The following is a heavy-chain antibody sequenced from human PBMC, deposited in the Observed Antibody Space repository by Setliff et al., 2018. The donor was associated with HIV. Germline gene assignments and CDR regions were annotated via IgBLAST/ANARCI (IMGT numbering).Heavy chain of an antibody. V-gene: IGHV4-38-2*01. D-gene: IGHD3-10*01. CDR2: IYHSGST. Sequence: SETLSLTCAVSSYSISSGYYWGWIRQPPGKGLEWIGNIYHSGSTYYNPSLKSRVTISADTSKNQFSLKLSSVTAADTAVYYCARVQASGTYPIDYWGQGTLVTVSS. CDR3: ARVQASGTYPIDY. J-gene: IGHJ4*02. CDR1: SYSISSGYY.